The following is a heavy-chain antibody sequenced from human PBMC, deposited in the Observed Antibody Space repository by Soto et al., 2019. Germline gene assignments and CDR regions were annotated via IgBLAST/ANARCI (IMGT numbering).Heavy chain of an antibody. CDR2: SRNKAKSYTT. D-gene: IGHD3-3*01. J-gene: IGHJ4*02. CDR1: GFTFSDHY. V-gene: IGHV3-72*01. CDR3: SRLEGG. Sequence: EEELVESGGGLVQPGGSLTLSCVGSGFTFSDHYMEWVRQAPGKGLEWVVRSRNKAKSYTTDYAASVKGRFTISRDLSKNSLYLQMHNLKIEDTAVYYCSRLEGGWGQGTLVTVSS.